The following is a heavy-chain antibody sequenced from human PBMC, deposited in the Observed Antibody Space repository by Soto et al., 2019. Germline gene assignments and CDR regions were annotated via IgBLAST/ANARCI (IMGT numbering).Heavy chain of an antibody. V-gene: IGHV1-69*01. Sequence: QVQLVQSGAEVKKPGSSVKVSCKASGGTFSSYAISWVRQAPGQGLEWMGGIIPIVGTANYAQKFQGRVTLTTHESTSTAYMKLSSLRSEDTAEYYCTTSYYYDSSGYYEGPAFDYWGQGTLVTVSS. CDR2: IIPIVGTA. CDR3: TTSYYYDSSGYYEGPAFDY. J-gene: IGHJ4*02. CDR1: GGTFSSYA. D-gene: IGHD3-22*01.